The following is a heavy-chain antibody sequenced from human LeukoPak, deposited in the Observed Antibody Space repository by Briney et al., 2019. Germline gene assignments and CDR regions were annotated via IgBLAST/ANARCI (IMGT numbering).Heavy chain of an antibody. CDR1: GGSISSYY. CDR2: IYYSGST. Sequence: SETLSLTCTVSGGSISSYYWSWIRQPPGKGLEWIGHIYYSGSTNYNPSLKSRVTISIDTSKNQFSLRLSSVTAADTAVYYYARGAAGYSYGWGQGTLATVSS. V-gene: IGHV4-59*01. J-gene: IGHJ4*02. D-gene: IGHD5-18*01. CDR3: ARGAAGYSYG.